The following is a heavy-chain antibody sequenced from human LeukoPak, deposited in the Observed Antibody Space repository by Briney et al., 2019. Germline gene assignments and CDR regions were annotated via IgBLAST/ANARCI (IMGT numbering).Heavy chain of an antibody. CDR1: GFTFSEYY. CDR2: ISSSGSTI. CDR3: AGGGTYDILACLFDY. V-gene: IGHV3-11*01. J-gene: IGHJ4*02. D-gene: IGHD3-9*01. Sequence: GGSLRLSCAASGFTFSEYYMSWVRQAAGKGLEWVSYISSSGSTIYYADSVKGRFTISRDNAKNSLYLQMNSPRAEDTAVYYCAGGGTYDILACLFDYSGQGTLVTVSS.